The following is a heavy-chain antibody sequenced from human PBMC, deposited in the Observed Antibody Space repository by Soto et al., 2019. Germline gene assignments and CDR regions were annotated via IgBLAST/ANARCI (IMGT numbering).Heavy chain of an antibody. V-gene: IGHV3-23*01. D-gene: IGHD6-6*01. Sequence: EVQLLESGGGLVQPGGSLRLSCAASELTFSSYAMSWVRQAPGKGLEWVSGISGSGGSTYYADSVKGRFTISRDNSKNTLYLQMNSLRAEDTAVYYCAKDTIAARGVGGSPGYWGQGTLVTVSS. CDR1: ELTFSSYA. CDR3: AKDTIAARGVGGSPGY. CDR2: ISGSGGST. J-gene: IGHJ4*02.